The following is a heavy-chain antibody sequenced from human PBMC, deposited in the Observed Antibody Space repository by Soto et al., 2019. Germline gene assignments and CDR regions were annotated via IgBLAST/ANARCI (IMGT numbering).Heavy chain of an antibody. V-gene: IGHV3-48*01. J-gene: IGHJ6*03. D-gene: IGHD2-15*01. Sequence: GGSLRLSCAASGFTFSSYSMNWVRQAPGKGLEWVSYISSSSSTIYYADSVKGRFTISRDNAKNSLYLQMNSLRAEDTAVYYCARANRYCSGGSCYGYYYYYMDVWGKGTTVTVSS. CDR1: GFTFSSYS. CDR2: ISSSSSTI. CDR3: ARANRYCSGGSCYGYYYYYMDV.